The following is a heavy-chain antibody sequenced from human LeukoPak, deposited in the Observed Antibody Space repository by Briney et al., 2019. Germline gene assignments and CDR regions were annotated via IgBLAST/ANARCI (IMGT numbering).Heavy chain of an antibody. V-gene: IGHV1-69*13. J-gene: IGHJ6*03. D-gene: IGHD3-10*01. CDR2: IIPIFGTA. Sequence: EASVKVSCKASGYTFTGYYMHWVRQAPGQGLEWMGGIIPIFGTANYAQKFQGRVTITADESTSTAYMELSGLRSEDTAVYYCAREEGSGGSGISNYYYYMDVWGKGTTVTVSS. CDR3: AREEGSGGSGISNYYYYMDV. CDR1: GYTFTGYY.